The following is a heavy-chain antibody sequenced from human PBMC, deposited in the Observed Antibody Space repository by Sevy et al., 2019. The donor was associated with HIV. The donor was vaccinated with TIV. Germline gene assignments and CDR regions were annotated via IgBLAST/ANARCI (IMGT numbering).Heavy chain of an antibody. CDR1: GFTFRNFW. D-gene: IGHD3-10*01. J-gene: IGHJ6*02. V-gene: IGHV3-7*01. CDR2: IRQDGSEK. Sequence: GGSLRLSCAVSGFTFRNFWMSWVRQAPGKGLEWVANIRQDGSEKYYVYSVRGRFTISRDNAKNSLFLQLNSLRADDTAIYDCAKSYFGSGTSYGMDLWGRGTTVTVSS. CDR3: AKSYFGSGTSYGMDL.